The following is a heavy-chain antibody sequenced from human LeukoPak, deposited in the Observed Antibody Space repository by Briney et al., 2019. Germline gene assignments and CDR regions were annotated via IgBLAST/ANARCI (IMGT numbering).Heavy chain of an antibody. J-gene: IGHJ2*01. V-gene: IGHV4-59*11. CDR3: ARGRRDPL. CDR1: GSPISSHY. CDR2: MYYSGST. Sequence: SEILSLTCTVSGSPISSHYWSWLRQPPGKGLEWIGYMYYSGSTNYNPSLKSRVTISVDMSKNQVSLKLSSVTAADTAVYYCARGRRDPLWGRGTLVTVSS. D-gene: IGHD5-24*01.